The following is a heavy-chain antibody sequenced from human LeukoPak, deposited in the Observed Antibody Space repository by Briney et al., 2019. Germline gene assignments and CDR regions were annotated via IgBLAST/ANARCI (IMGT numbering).Heavy chain of an antibody. CDR2: MNSDASST. J-gene: IGHJ4*02. CDR3: ARGERGYDFDH. CDR1: GFTFNSYW. Sequence: GGSLRLPCAASGFTFNSYWMHWLRQAPGKALVWVSRMNSDASSTTYADSLLGRFTISRDNAKNTLYLQMNSLRGEDTAEYYCARGERGYDFDHWGQGTRVTVSS. D-gene: IGHD5-12*01. V-gene: IGHV3-74*01.